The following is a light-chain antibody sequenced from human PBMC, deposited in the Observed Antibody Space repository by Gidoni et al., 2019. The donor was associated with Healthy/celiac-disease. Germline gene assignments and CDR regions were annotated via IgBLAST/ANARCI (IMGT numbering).Light chain of an antibody. CDR3: MQVTHPYT. CDR2: KVS. CDR1: QSLVYSDGNTY. J-gene: IGKJ2*01. Sequence: DDVMTQSPLSLPVTLGQPASITCRSRQSLVYSDGNTYLNWFQQRLGQSPRRLIYKVSNRDSGVPDRFSGSGSGTDFTLKISRVEAEDVGVYYCMQVTHPYTFGQGTKLEIK. V-gene: IGKV2-30*01.